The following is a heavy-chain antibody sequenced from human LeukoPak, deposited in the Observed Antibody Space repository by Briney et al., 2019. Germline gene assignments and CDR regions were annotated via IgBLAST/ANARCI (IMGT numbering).Heavy chain of an antibody. Sequence: SETLSLTCTVSGGSISSYYWSWIRQPAGKGLEWIGRIYTSGSTNYNPSLKSRVTMSVDTSKNQFSLKLSSVTAADTAVYYCARDNSDDSSGYYYYYYYMDVWGKGTTVTISS. D-gene: IGHD3-22*01. CDR3: ARDNSDDSSGYYYYYYYMDV. J-gene: IGHJ6*03. CDR1: GGSISSYY. CDR2: IYTSGST. V-gene: IGHV4-4*07.